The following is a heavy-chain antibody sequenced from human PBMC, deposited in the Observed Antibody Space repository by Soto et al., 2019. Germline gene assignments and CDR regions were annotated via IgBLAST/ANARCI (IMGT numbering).Heavy chain of an antibody. Sequence: SHTLSLTCAITGDSVSSNSAGWSWVRQSPSRGLEWLGRTYYRSKWYYEYAVSVRGRITINPDTSKNQYSLQLNSVTPEDTAVYFCARGEQYSGRIFDDWGQGTLVTVSA. CDR1: GDSVSSNSAG. CDR2: TYYRSKWYY. J-gene: IGHJ4*01. D-gene: IGHD1-26*01. CDR3: ARGEQYSGRIFDD. V-gene: IGHV6-1*01.